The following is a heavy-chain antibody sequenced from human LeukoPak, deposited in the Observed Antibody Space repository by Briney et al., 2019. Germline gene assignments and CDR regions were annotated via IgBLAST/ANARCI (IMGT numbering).Heavy chain of an antibody. CDR3: VRHISTNTGYFDS. J-gene: IGHJ4*02. V-gene: IGHV4-39*01. D-gene: IGHD2/OR15-2a*01. Sequence: PSETLSLTCTVSGASINSHSYYWGWIRQAPGKGLEWIGSVYYDGTSYSNPSLKSRAAVFVDTSRDQFSLDLSFVTAADTALYYCVRHISTNTGYFDSCDQGILVSVSS. CDR2: VYYDGTS. CDR1: GASINSHSYY.